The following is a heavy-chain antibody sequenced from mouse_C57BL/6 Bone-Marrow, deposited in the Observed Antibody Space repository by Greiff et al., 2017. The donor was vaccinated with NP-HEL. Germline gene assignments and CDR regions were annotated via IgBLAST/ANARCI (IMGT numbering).Heavy chain of an antibody. V-gene: IGHV2-2*01. J-gene: IGHJ4*01. CDR1: GFSLTSYG. CDR2: IWSGGST. D-gene: IGHD1-1*01. Sequence: QVHVKQSGPGLVQPSQSLSITCTVSGFSLTSYGVHWVRQSPGKGLEWLGVIWSGGSTDYNAAFISRLSISKDNSKSQVFFKMNSLQADDTAIYYCASYYGSSPLYAMDYWGQGTSVTVSS. CDR3: ASYYGSSPLYAMDY.